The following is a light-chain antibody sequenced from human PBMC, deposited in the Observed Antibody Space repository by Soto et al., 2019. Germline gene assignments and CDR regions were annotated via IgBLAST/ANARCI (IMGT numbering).Light chain of an antibody. CDR3: QVWDSITVV. V-gene: IGLV3-9*01. Sequence: SYELTQPLSVSVALGQTARITCGGNNIRSKNVHWYQQKPCQAPVLVIYRDSNRPSGIPERFSGSNSRNTATLTISRAQAGDDADYCCQVWDSITVVFGGGTKVTVL. CDR2: RDS. CDR1: NIRSKN. J-gene: IGLJ2*01.